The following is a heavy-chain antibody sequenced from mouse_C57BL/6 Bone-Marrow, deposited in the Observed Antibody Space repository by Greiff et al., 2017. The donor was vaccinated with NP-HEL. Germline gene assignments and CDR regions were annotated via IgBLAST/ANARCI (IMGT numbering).Heavy chain of an antibody. V-gene: IGHV1-39*01. CDR1: GYSFTDYN. D-gene: IGHD3-1*01. Sequence: VQLKQSGPELVKPGASVKISCKASGYSFTDYNMNWVKQSNGKSLEWIGVLNPHYGTTSYNQKFKGKATLPVDQSSSPAYMQLNSLTSEDSAVYYCARLGYHSGYWGQGTTLTVSS. J-gene: IGHJ2*01. CDR2: LNPHYGTT. CDR3: ARLGYHSGY.